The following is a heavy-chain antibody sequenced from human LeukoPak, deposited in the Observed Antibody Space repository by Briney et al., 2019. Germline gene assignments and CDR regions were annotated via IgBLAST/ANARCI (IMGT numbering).Heavy chain of an antibody. CDR2: ISAYNGNT. CDR1: GYTFTSYG. J-gene: IGHJ5*02. D-gene: IGHD6-13*01. CDR3: ARDLGGSSWYYNWFDP. Sequence: EASVKVSCKASGYTFTSYGISWVRQAPGQGLEWMGWISAYNGNTNYAQKLQGRVTMTTDTSTSTAYMELRSLRSDDTAVYYCARDLGGSSWYYNWFDPWGQGTLVTVSS. V-gene: IGHV1-18*01.